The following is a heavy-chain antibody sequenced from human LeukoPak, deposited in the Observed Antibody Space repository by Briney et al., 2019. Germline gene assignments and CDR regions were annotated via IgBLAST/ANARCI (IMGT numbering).Heavy chain of an antibody. CDR1: GGSISSGDYY. CDR3: ARSYYYGSGSYGMDV. CDR2: IYYSGST. Sequence: PSETPSLTCTVSGGSISSGDYYWSWIRQPPGKGLEWIGYIYYSGSTYYNPSLKSRVTISVDTSKNQFSLKLSSVTAADTAVYYCARSYYYGSGSYGMDVWGQGTTVTVSS. J-gene: IGHJ6*02. V-gene: IGHV4-30-4*01. D-gene: IGHD3-10*01.